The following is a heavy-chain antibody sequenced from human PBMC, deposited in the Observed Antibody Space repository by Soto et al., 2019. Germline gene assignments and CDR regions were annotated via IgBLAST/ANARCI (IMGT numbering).Heavy chain of an antibody. CDR2: ISFSGGTT. CDR3: AKVSATRRAVFGSRYFDY. Sequence: EVQLLESGGGLVQPGGSLRLSCAASGFTFSSYAMSWVRQAPGKGLEWVSAISFSGGTTFYPDSVKGRLTISRDNSKNTLYLQMNSLGAEDTAVYYCAKVSATRRAVFGSRYFDYWGQGTLVTVSS. CDR1: GFTFSSYA. V-gene: IGHV3-23*01. D-gene: IGHD2-15*01. J-gene: IGHJ4*02.